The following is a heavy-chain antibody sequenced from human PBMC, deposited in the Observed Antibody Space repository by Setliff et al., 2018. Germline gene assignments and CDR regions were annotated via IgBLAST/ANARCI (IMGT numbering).Heavy chain of an antibody. CDR1: GGTFSSYG. D-gene: IGHD3-22*01. CDR2: TIPMFGTT. J-gene: IGHJ6*03. V-gene: IGHV1-69*05. CDR3: VREGVDSRSSTYYRYYMDV. Sequence: SVKVSCKASGGTFSSYGISWVRQAPGQGLEWMGGTIPMFGTTDYARKFQGRVTIITDESTSTAYMQLSSLGSEDTAVYYCVREGVDSRSSTYYRYYMDVCGKGTTVTVSS.